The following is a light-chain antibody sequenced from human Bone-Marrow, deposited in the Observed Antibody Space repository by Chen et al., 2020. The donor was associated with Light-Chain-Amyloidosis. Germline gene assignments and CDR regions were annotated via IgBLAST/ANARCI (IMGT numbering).Light chain of an antibody. CDR3: QSEDSSGSYEVI. CDR2: RDI. J-gene: IGLJ2*01. CDR1: DLPTKY. V-gene: IGLV3-25*03. Sequence: SYELTQPPSVSVSPGQTARITCSGDDLPTKYAYWYQQKPGQAPVLVIHRDIERPVGISERFSGSSSGTTATLTISGVQAEGEADYDCQSEDSSGSYEVIFGGGNKLTDL.